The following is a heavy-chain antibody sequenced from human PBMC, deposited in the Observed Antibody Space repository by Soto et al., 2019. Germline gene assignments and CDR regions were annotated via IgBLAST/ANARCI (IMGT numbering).Heavy chain of an antibody. CDR3: VRPDSTGYYTH. V-gene: IGHV5-51*01. J-gene: IGHJ4*02. CDR1: GYSFTNYW. D-gene: IGHD3-22*01. CDR2: INPADSDT. Sequence: PGESLKISCNASGYSFTNYWIGWVRQMPGKGLEWMGIINPADSDTRYSPSFQGQVTVSVDKSISTAYLQRGSLKASDTAMYYCVRPDSTGYYTHWGQGTSVTVS.